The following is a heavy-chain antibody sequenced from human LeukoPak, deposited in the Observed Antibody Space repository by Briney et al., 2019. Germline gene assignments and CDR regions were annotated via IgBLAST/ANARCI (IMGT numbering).Heavy chain of an antibody. V-gene: IGHV1-2*04. Sequence: ASVKVSCKASGNTFTGYYIHWVRQAPGQGLEWMGWINPNSGGTNYAQKFQGWVTMTRDTSISTAYMELSRLRSDDTAVYYCARARHDSSGYYYYSFDYWGQGTLVTVSS. D-gene: IGHD3-22*01. CDR1: GNTFTGYY. CDR2: INPNSGGT. J-gene: IGHJ4*02. CDR3: ARARHDSSGYYYYSFDY.